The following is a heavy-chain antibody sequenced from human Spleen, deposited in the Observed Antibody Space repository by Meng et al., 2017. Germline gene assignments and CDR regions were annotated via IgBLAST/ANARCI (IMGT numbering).Heavy chain of an antibody. D-gene: IGHD4-11*01. V-gene: IGHV4-34*01. CDR3: ARGPTTMAHDFDY. CDR1: GGSFSDYY. J-gene: IGHJ4*02. CDR2: INHSGST. Sequence: QVQRQQWGAGLLTPSATLSLTCVVSGGSFSDYYWSWIRQPPGKGLEWIGEINHSGSTNYNPSLESRATISVDTSQNNLSLKLSSVTAADSAVYYCARGPTTMAHDFDYWGQGTLVTVSS.